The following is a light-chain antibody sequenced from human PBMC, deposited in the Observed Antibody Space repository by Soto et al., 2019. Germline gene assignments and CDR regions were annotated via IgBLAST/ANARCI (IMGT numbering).Light chain of an antibody. J-gene: IGKJ1*01. V-gene: IGKV3-15*01. Sequence: ETVLTQSPVTLSVSPGERATLSCRASQSISTNLAWYHQKPGQAPRLLIYGASTRATGIPARFSGSGSGTDFTLTISSLEPEDFAVYYCQQRDIWPWTFGQGTKVDIK. CDR2: GAS. CDR1: QSISTN. CDR3: QQRDIWPWT.